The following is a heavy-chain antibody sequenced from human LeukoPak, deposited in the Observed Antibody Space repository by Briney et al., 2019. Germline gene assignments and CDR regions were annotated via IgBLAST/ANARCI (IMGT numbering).Heavy chain of an antibody. D-gene: IGHD3-10*01. J-gene: IGHJ5*02. CDR3: ASTSIIFSNYFDP. CDR2: ISPTRTT. Sequence: SETLSLTCTVSGDSISDGYKWGGARGPRGKGQEIIGIISPTRTTYYHPSLESRVTISFDTSNNHFSLELSSVPAADTAVYYCASTSIIFSNYFDPWGQGSLVTVSS. V-gene: IGHV4-38-2*02. CDR1: GDSISDGYK.